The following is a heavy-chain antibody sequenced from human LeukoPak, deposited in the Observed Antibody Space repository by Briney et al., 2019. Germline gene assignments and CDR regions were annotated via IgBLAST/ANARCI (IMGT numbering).Heavy chain of an antibody. CDR1: GFTFSSYA. Sequence: GRSLRLSCAASGFTFSSYAMHWVRQAPGKGLGWVAVISYDGSNKYYADSVKGRFTISRDNSKNTLYLQMNSLRAEDTAVYYCARDQAGYSSTPDYWGQGTLVTVSS. CDR2: ISYDGSNK. V-gene: IGHV3-30*04. J-gene: IGHJ4*02. D-gene: IGHD6-13*01. CDR3: ARDQAGYSSTPDY.